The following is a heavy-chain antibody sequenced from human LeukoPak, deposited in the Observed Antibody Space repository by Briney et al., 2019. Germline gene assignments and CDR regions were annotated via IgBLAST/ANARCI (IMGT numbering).Heavy chain of an antibody. D-gene: IGHD2-2*01. V-gene: IGHV4-39*01. J-gene: IGHJ3*02. CDR3: ARPYCSSTSCYYPTAFDI. Sequence: SETLPLTCTVSGGSISSSSYYWGWIRQPPGKGLEWIGSIYYSGSTYYNPSLKSRVTISVDTSKNQFSLKLSSVTAADTAVYYCARPYCSSTSCYYPTAFDIWGQGTMVTVSS. CDR2: IYYSGST. CDR1: GGSISSSSYY.